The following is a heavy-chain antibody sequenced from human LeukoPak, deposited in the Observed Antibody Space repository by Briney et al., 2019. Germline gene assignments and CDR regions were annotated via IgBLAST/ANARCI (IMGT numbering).Heavy chain of an antibody. D-gene: IGHD3-22*01. CDR1: GFTFSSYS. V-gene: IGHV3-21*01. CDR2: ISSSSSYI. CDR3: ARGGYYDSSGQNWFDP. J-gene: IGHJ5*02. Sequence: PGGSLRLSCAASGFTFSSYSMNWVRQAPGKGLEWVSSISSSSSYIYYADSVKGRFTISRDNAKNSLYLQMNSLRAEDTAVYYCARGGYYDSSGQNWFDPRGQGTLVTVSS.